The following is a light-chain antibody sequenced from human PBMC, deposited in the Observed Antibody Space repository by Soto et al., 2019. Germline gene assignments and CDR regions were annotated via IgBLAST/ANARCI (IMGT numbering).Light chain of an antibody. CDR1: QSVLYSSNNKYY. CDR2: WAS. Sequence: DIVMTQSPDSLAVSLGERATINCKSSQSVLYSSNNKYYLAWFQQKPGQPPKLLIYWASTRESGVPDRFSGSGSGTDFTLTISSLQVEDVAIYYCQQYYSTPQTFGQGTKVEIK. V-gene: IGKV4-1*01. J-gene: IGKJ1*01. CDR3: QQYYSTPQT.